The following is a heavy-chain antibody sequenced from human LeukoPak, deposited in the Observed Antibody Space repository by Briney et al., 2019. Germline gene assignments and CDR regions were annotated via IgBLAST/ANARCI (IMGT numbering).Heavy chain of an antibody. CDR1: GYTFTGYY. D-gene: IGHD6-19*01. J-gene: IGHJ4*02. CDR3: AREMYSSGLIHY. V-gene: IGHV1-2*02. CDR2: INPNGGGT. Sequence: ASVKVSCKTSGYTFTGYYIHWVRQAPGQGLEWMGWINPNGGGTNYPQKFQGRVTMTRDTSISTAYMELTRLRSDDTAVYYCAREMYSSGLIHYWGQGTLVTVSS.